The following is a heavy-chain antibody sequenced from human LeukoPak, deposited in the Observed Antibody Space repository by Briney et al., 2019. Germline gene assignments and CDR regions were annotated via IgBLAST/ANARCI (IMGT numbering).Heavy chain of an antibody. J-gene: IGHJ4*02. CDR3: ARGTSRSYLLVGDY. Sequence: EASVKVSCKASGYTFTAYYMHWVRQAPGQGLEWMGWINPNSGGTNYSQKFQGRVTMTRDTSISTAYMELNRLRSDDTAVYYCARGTSRSYLLVGDYWGQGTLVTVSS. V-gene: IGHV1-2*02. CDR2: INPNSGGT. D-gene: IGHD1-26*01. CDR1: GYTFTAYY.